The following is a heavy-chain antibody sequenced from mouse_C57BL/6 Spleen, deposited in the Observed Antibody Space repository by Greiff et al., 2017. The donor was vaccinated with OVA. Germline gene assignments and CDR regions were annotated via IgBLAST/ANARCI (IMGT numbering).Heavy chain of an antibody. CDR3: ARGKITTVVATDWYFDV. CDR1: GYTFTSYW. D-gene: IGHD1-1*01. CDR2: INPSNGGT. V-gene: IGHV1-53*01. J-gene: IGHJ1*03. Sequence: QVQLQQPGTELVKPGASVKLSCKASGYTFTSYWMYWVKQRPGQGLEWIGNINPSNGGTNYNEKFKSKATLTVDKSSSTAYMQLSSLTSEDSAVYYCARGKITTVVATDWYFDVWGTGTTVTVSS.